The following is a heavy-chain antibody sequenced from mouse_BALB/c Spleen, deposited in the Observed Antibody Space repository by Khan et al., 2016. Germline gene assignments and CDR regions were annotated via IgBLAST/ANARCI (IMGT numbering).Heavy chain of an antibody. CDR2: INPSTGYT. D-gene: IGHD1-1*02. CDR1: GYTFTTYW. V-gene: IGHV1-7*01. J-gene: IGHJ3*01. Sequence: QVRLQQSGAELAKPGASVKMSCTASGYTFTTYWIHWIKQRPGQGLEWIGYINPSTGYTEYNQKFKDKATLTTDESSSAAYLQPSSLTSEDSAVCYCTRRGLCGLFSFWGQRALVTFSA. CDR3: TRRGLCGLFSF.